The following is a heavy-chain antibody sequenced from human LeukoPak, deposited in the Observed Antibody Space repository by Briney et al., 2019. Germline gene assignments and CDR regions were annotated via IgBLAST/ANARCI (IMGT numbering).Heavy chain of an antibody. CDR1: GFTFRTYW. Sequence: GGSLRLSCAASGFTFRTYWMYWVRQAPGKGLVWVSRINSDASSTTYADSVKGRFTISRDNAKNTLYLQMNSLRAEDTAVYYCAKAITGITISYFDYWGQGTLVTVSS. D-gene: IGHD3-3*01. CDR2: INSDASST. CDR3: AKAITGITISYFDY. J-gene: IGHJ4*02. V-gene: IGHV3-74*01.